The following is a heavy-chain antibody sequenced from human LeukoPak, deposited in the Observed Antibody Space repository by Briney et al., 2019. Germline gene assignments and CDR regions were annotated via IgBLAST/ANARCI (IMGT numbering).Heavy chain of an antibody. CDR1: GGSISSGSYY. Sequence: SQTLSLTCTVSGGSISSGSYYWGWHRQPAGMGLEWVGRIYSSGRTNYNPSLKSRVTISVDTSKNQFSLKLSSVTAADTAVYYCARDVNGNWFDPWGQGTLVTVSS. J-gene: IGHJ5*02. CDR2: IYSSGRT. V-gene: IGHV4-61*02. CDR3: ARDVNGNWFDP. D-gene: IGHD2-8*01.